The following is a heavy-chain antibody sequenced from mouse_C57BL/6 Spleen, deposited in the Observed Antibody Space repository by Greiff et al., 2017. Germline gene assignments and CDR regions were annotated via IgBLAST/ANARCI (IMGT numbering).Heavy chain of an antibody. V-gene: IGHV2-2*01. CDR1: GFSLISYG. Sequence: QVQLQQSGPGLVQPSQSLSITCTVSGFSLISYGVHWVRQSPGKGLEWLGVIWSGGSTDYNAAFISRLSISKDNSKSQVFFKMNSLQADDTAIYYCARKDYSNYLYYAMDYWGQGTSVTVSS. CDR3: ARKDYSNYLYYAMDY. CDR2: IWSGGST. J-gene: IGHJ4*01. D-gene: IGHD2-5*01.